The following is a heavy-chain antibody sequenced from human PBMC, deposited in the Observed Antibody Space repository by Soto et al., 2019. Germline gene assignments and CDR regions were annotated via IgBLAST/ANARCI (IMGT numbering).Heavy chain of an antibody. CDR3: ARHNDSSSGEFDY. V-gene: IGHV4-30-2*01. CDR1: GGSISSGGYS. J-gene: IGHJ4*02. CDR2: IYHSGST. Sequence: QLQLQESGSGLVKPSQTLSLTCAVSGGSISSGGYSWSWIRQPPGKGLEWIGYIYHSGSTYYNPPLTSRVTISVDRSKNQFSLKLSSVTAADTAVYYCARHNDSSSGEFDYWGQGTLVTVSS. D-gene: IGHD6-6*01.